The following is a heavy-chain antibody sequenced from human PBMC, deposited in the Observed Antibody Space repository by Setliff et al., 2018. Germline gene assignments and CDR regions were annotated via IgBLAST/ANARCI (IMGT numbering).Heavy chain of an antibody. D-gene: IGHD2-15*01. CDR3: VGSAVVARDY. CDR2: ISNSGGSRK. CDR1: GFSFSDYY. Sequence: PGGSLRLSCAASGFSFSDYYMGWIRQAPGKGLEWVSYISNSGGSRKYYADSVQGRFTISRDDAKNSLFLQMNSLTAEDTAVYYCVGSAVVARDYWGQGTLVTVSS. V-gene: IGHV3-11*01. J-gene: IGHJ4*02.